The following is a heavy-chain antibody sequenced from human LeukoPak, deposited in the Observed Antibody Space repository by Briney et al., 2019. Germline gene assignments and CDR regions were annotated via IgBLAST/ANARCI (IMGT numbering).Heavy chain of an antibody. CDR2: ISYNGGST. D-gene: IGHD1-26*01. CDR3: AKDGQWELPDHFDY. CDR1: GFTFSSYA. V-gene: IGHV3-23*01. J-gene: IGHJ4*02. Sequence: GGSLKLSCAASGFTFSSYALSWVRQAPGKGLEWVSTISYNGGSTYYADSVKGRFTISRDNSKNTLYLQMNSLRAEDTTVYYCAKDGQWELPDHFDYWGQGTLVTVSS.